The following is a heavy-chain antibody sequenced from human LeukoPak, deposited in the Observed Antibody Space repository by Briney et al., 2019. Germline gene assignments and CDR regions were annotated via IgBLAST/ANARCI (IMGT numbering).Heavy chain of an antibody. CDR3: ARHLSAGRPAFDI. D-gene: IGHD2-15*01. Sequence: SETLSLTCTVSNDSISCYHWTWIRQPPRRGLEWIGDINYSATTAYNPSLKSRVTISVDTSKDQFSLRLSSVTAADTAVYYCARHLSAGRPAFDIWGRGTMVTVSS. V-gene: IGHV4-59*08. CDR2: INYSATT. J-gene: IGHJ3*02. CDR1: NDSISCYH.